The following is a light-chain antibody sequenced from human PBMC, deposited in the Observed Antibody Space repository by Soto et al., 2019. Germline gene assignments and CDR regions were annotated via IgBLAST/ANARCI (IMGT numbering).Light chain of an antibody. Sequence: QSVLTQPPSVSAAPGQKVTISCSGSSSNIGNNYVSWYQQLPGSAPKLLIYDNNIRPSGIPDRFSGSKSGTSATLGITGLQTGDEADYYCGTWDSSLSDVVFGGGTQLTVL. J-gene: IGLJ7*01. CDR2: DNN. CDR3: GTWDSSLSDVV. CDR1: SSNIGNNY. V-gene: IGLV1-51*01.